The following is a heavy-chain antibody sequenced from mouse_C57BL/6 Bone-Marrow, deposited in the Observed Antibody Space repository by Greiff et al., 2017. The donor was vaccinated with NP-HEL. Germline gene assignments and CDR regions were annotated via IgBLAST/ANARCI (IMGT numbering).Heavy chain of an antibody. CDR1: GYAFSSSW. CDR3: ARNWRVDY. V-gene: IGHV1-82*01. J-gene: IGHJ2*01. D-gene: IGHD4-1*01. CDR2: IYPGDGDT. Sequence: QVQLKESGPELVKPGASVKISCKASGYAFSSSWMNWVKQRPGKGLEWIGRIYPGDGDTNYNGKFKGKATLTADKSSSTAYMQLSSLTSEDSAVYFCARNWRVDYWGQGTTLTVSS.